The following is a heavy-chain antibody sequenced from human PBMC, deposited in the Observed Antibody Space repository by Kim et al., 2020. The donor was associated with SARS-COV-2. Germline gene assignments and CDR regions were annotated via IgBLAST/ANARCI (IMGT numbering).Heavy chain of an antibody. Sequence: ASVKVSCKASGYTFTRYGIRWVRQVPELGLEWMVSIGPYNGNTNYAMKLQGRVTMTTDIFTSKAYLELSSLRSDDTAVSDCARDPDSTMREEYNWFDPWG. CDR1: GYTFTRYG. CDR2: IGPYNGNT. D-gene: IGHD3-22*01. J-gene: IGHJ5*02. V-gene: IGHV1-18*01. CDR3: ARDPDSTMREEYNWFDP.